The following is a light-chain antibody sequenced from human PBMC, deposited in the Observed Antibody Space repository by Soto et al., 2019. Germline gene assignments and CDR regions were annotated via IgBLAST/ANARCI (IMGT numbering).Light chain of an antibody. CDR3: QQSYITPWT. Sequence: DVQMTQSPSSLSGSVGDRVTITCRASQSITTFLNWYQQKPGKAPNLLIYAASSLQSGVPSRFSGSGSGTDFTLTIRSLQPEDFATYYCQQSYITPWTFGQGTKVDIK. CDR2: AAS. J-gene: IGKJ1*01. CDR1: QSITTF. V-gene: IGKV1-39*01.